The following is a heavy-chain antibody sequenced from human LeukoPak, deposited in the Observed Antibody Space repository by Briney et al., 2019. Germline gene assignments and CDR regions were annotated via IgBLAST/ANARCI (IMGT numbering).Heavy chain of an antibody. Sequence: GGSLRLSCAASGFTFSSYAMSWVRQAPGKGLEWVSAISGSGGSTYYADSVKGRFTISRDNSKNTLYLQMNSLRAEDTAVYYCAKEIKDYSSTSCYGYFQHWGQGTLVTVSS. CDR1: GFTFSSYA. CDR3: AKEIKDYSSTSCYGYFQH. J-gene: IGHJ1*01. V-gene: IGHV3-23*01. D-gene: IGHD2-2*01. CDR2: ISGSGGST.